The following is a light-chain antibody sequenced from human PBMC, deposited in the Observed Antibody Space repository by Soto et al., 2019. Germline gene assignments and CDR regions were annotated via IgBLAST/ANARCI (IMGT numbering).Light chain of an antibody. Sequence: EIVFTQSPATLSLSPGERATLSCRASQSVTRYLAWYQQRPGQTPRLLIYDASNRATGIPARFSGSGSGTDFTLSISXLEPEDFAVYYCQLYGNSFRTFGQGTKVDIK. CDR2: DAS. CDR3: QLYGNSFRT. V-gene: IGKV3-11*01. J-gene: IGKJ1*01. CDR1: QSVTRY.